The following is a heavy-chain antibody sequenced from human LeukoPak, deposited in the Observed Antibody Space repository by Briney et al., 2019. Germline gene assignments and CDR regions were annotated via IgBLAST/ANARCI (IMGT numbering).Heavy chain of an antibody. J-gene: IGHJ4*02. D-gene: IGHD3/OR15-3a*01. V-gene: IGHV4-38-2*01. CDR2: IYHSGST. Sequence: PSETLSLTCAVSGYSISSGYYWGWIRQPPGKGLEWIGSIYHSGSTYYNPSLKSRVTISVDTSKNQSSLKLSSVTAADTAVYYCARHGLSLPDDYWGQGTLVTVSS. CDR3: ARHGLSLPDDY. CDR1: GYSISSGYY.